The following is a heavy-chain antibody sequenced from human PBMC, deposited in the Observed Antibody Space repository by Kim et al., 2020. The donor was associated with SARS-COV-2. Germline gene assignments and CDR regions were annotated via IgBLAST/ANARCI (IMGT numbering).Heavy chain of an antibody. CDR1: GGTFSSYA. CDR2: IIPIFGTA. CDR3: VTGTAMVHSYYYYGMDV. Sequence: SVKVSCKASGGTFSSYAISWVRQAPGQGLEWMGGIIPIFGTANYAQKFQGRVTITADESTSTAYMELSSLRSEDTAVYYCVTGTAMVHSYYYYGMDVWGQGTTVTVSS. J-gene: IGHJ6*02. D-gene: IGHD5-18*01. V-gene: IGHV1-69*13.